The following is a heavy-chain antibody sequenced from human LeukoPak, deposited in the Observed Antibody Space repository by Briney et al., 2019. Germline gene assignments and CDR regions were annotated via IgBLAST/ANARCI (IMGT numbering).Heavy chain of an antibody. CDR2: IYSGGST. CDR3: ACTVTTPYYYYGMDV. CDR1: GFTVSSNY. V-gene: IGHV3-66*01. Sequence: GGSLRLSCAASGFTVSSNYMSWVRQAPGKGLEWVSVIYSGGSTYYADSVKGRFTISRDNSKNTLYLQMNSLRAEDTAVYYCACTVTTPYYYYGMDVWGQGTTVTVSS. J-gene: IGHJ6*02. D-gene: IGHD4-17*01.